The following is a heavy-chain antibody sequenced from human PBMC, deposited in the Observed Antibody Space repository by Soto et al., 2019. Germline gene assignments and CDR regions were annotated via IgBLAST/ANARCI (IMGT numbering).Heavy chain of an antibody. CDR1: GFTFDDYA. CDR3: AAPAPRGWLVS. D-gene: IGHD6-19*01. J-gene: IGHJ5*02. Sequence: VQLVESGGGLVQPGRSLRLSCAASGFTFDDYAMHWVRQTPGKGLERVSGITWNSLSLAYADSVKGRFTISRDSAKNSLYLQMNSLRAEDTAFYYCAAPAPRGWLVSWGQGTLVTVSS. V-gene: IGHV3-9*01. CDR2: ITWNSLSL.